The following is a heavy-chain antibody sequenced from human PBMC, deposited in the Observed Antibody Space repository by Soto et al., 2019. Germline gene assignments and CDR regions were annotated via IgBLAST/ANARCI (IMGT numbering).Heavy chain of an antibody. Sequence: EAKLVESGGGLVKPGGSLRLSCAASGYTFSRYSMNWVRQAPGKGLEWVSSISSSSSYIYYADSVKGRFTISRDNAKNSLYLQMNSLRAEDTAVYYCARDQPGYSYGYGLGYWGQGTLVTVSS. V-gene: IGHV3-21*01. CDR3: ARDQPGYSYGYGLGY. J-gene: IGHJ4*02. D-gene: IGHD5-18*01. CDR1: GYTFSRYS. CDR2: ISSSSSYI.